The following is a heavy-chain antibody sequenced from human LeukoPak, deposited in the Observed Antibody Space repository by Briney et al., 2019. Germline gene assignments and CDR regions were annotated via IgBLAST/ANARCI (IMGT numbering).Heavy chain of an antibody. CDR1: GFTFSSYG. V-gene: IGHV3-30*18. Sequence: GRSLRLSCAASGFTFSSYGMHWVRQAPGKGLGWVAVISYDGSNKYYADSVKGRFTISRDNSKNTLYLQMNSLRAEDTAVYYCAKGRPYPAVGSSHFDYWGQGTLVTVSS. D-gene: IGHD3-10*01. J-gene: IGHJ4*02. CDR3: AKGRPYPAVGSSHFDY. CDR2: ISYDGSNK.